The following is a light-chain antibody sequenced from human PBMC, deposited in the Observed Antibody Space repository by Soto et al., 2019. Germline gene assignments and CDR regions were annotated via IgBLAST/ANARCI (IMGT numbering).Light chain of an antibody. CDR1: SSDVGSYNL. CDR3: SSYAGISTVV. CDR2: EVS. V-gene: IGLV2-23*02. J-gene: IGLJ2*01. Sequence: QSALTQPASVSGSPGQWITISCTGTSSDVGSYNLVSWYQQHPGKAPKLMIFEVSERPSGVSNRFSGSKSDNTASLTIAGLQDEDEGDYYCSSYAGISTVVFGGGTKLTVL.